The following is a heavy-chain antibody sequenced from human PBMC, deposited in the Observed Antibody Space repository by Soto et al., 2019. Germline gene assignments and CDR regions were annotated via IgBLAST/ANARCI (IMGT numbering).Heavy chain of an antibody. CDR2: IYHSGST. CDR3: ARGYDSSGYYYPPLGY. J-gene: IGHJ4*02. CDR1: GGSISSGGYS. D-gene: IGHD3-22*01. Sequence: QLQLRESGSGLVKPSQTLSLTCAVSGGSISSGGYSWSWIRQPPGKGLEWIGYIYHSGSTYYNPSLKSRVTISVDRSKNQFSLKLSSVTAADTAVYYCARGYDSSGYYYPPLGYWGQGTLVTVSS. V-gene: IGHV4-30-2*01.